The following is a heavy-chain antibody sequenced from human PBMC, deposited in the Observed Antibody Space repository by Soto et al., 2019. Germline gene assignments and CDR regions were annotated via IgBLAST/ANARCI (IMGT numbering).Heavy chain of an antibody. CDR2: IYYSGST. CDR1: GGPISSSSYY. CDR3: ARPRTPPPYSSGWPYYFDY. D-gene: IGHD6-19*01. Sequence: SETLSLTCTVSGGPISSSSYYWGWIRQPPGKGLEWIGSIYYSGSTYYNPSLKSRVTISVDTSKNQFSLKLSSVTAADTAVYYCARPRTPPPYSSGWPYYFDYWGQGTLVTVSS. V-gene: IGHV4-39*01. J-gene: IGHJ4*02.